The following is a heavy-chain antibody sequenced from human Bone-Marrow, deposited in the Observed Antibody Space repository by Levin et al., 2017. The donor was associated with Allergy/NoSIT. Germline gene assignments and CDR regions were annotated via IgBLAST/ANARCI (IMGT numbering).Heavy chain of an antibody. D-gene: IGHD1/OR15-1a*01. CDR3: ARDRRTPGGKWFDT. CDR2: VGGGRNYA. J-gene: IGHJ5*02. Sequence: SGGSLRLSCSVSGFTMNDYYMSWIRQAPGKGLEWLSFVGGGRNYANYADSVKGRFTISRDTANNVLFLQLSSLRVDDTATYYCARDRRTPGGKWFDTWGQGSQVIVSS. V-gene: IGHV3-11*05. CDR1: GFTMNDYY.